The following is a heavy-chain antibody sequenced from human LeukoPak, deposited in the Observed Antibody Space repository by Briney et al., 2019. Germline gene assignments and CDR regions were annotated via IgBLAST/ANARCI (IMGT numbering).Heavy chain of an antibody. D-gene: IGHD6-13*01. J-gene: IGHJ4*02. CDR2: INQDGSEK. Sequence: PGGSLRLSCAASGFTFSSYWMTWVRQAPGKGLEWVANINQDGSEKYYVDSLRGRFTISRDNAKNSLYLQMNSLRAEDTAVYYRARDPAADIDYWGQGTLVTVSS. CDR3: ARDPAADIDY. V-gene: IGHV3-7*01. CDR1: GFTFSSYW.